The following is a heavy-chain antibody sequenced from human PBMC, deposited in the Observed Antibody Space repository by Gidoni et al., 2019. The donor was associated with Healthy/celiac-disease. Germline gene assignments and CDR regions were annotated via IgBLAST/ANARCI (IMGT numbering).Heavy chain of an antibody. CDR1: GFTFSSYS. CDR2: ISSSSSYI. Sequence: EVQLVESGGGLVKPGGSLRLSCAASGFTFSSYSMNWVRQAPGKGLEWVSSISSSSSYIYYADSVKGRFTISRDNAKNSLYLQMNSLRAEDTAVYYCARDADLRGGDYYYYGMDVWGQGTTVTVSS. V-gene: IGHV3-21*01. CDR3: ARDADLRGGDYYYYGMDV. D-gene: IGHD2-15*01. J-gene: IGHJ6*02.